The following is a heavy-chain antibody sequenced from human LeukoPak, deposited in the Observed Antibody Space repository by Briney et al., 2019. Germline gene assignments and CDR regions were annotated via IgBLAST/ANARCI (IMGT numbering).Heavy chain of an antibody. CDR3: ARAMVRGVIIHGYYYIDV. CDR1: GFTFSSNW. V-gene: IGHV3-7*04. J-gene: IGHJ6*03. CDR2: IKQDGREK. D-gene: IGHD3-10*01. Sequence: GGSLRLSCAASGFTFSSNWMFWVRQAPGKGLEWVANIKQDGREKYYVDSVKGRFTISRDNAKNSLYLQMNGLRAEDTAVYYCARAMVRGVIIHGYYYIDVWGKGTTVTISS.